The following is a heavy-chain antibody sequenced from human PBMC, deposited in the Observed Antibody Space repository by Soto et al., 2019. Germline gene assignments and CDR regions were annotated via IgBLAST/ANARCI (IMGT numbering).Heavy chain of an antibody. J-gene: IGHJ5*02. CDR3: AHSLYDYVWGTNWFDP. Sequence: QITLKESGPTLVKPTQTLTLTCTFSGFSLSTSGVGVGWIRQPPGKALEWLALIYWDDDKRYSQSLKSRLTITKDTSKNKVVLTMTNMDTVDTATYYCAHSLYDYVWGTNWFDPWGQGTLVTVSS. D-gene: IGHD3-16*01. V-gene: IGHV2-5*02. CDR2: IYWDDDK. CDR1: GFSLSTSGVG.